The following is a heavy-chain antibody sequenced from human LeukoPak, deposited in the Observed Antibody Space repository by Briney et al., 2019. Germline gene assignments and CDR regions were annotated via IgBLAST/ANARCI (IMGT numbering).Heavy chain of an antibody. D-gene: IGHD2-15*01. V-gene: IGHV3-53*01. J-gene: IGHJ1*01. CDR3: ARDGSYGDYFQY. Sequence: GGSLRLSCAASGFTVSSNYMSWVRQAPGKGLGWVSAIYSGGSTYYSDSVRGRFTIPRDNSKTTMYLQMNSLSAEDTAVYYCARDGSYGDYFQYWGQGTLVTVSS. CDR2: IYSGGST. CDR1: GFTVSSNY.